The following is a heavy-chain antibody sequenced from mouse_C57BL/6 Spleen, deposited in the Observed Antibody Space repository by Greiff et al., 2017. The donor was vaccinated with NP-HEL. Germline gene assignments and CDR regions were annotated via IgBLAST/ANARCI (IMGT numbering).Heavy chain of an antibody. CDR1: GYTFTSYW. CDR3: ARDSDYYGSSSYWYFDV. CDR2: INPSNGGT. J-gene: IGHJ1*03. Sequence: VQLQQPGTELVKPGASGYTFTSYWMHWVKQRPGQGLEWIGNINPSNGGTNYNEKFKSKATLTVDKSSSTAYMQLSSLTSEDSAVYYCARDSDYYGSSSYWYFDVWGTGTTVTVSS. V-gene: IGHV1-53*01. D-gene: IGHD1-1*01.